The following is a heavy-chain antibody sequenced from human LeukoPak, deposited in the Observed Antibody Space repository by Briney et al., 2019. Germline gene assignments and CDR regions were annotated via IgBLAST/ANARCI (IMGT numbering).Heavy chain of an antibody. D-gene: IGHD3-9*01. V-gene: IGHV3-30*18. CDR2: ISYDGSNK. CDR1: GFTFSTYG. Sequence: PGGSLRLSCAASGFTFSTYGMHWVRQAPGKGLEGVAVISYDGSNKYYVDSVKGRFTVSRDNSKNTLYLQMNSLRAQDTAVYYCAKGVGGYFEWLSIDYWDQGTLVTVSS. CDR3: AKGVGGYFEWLSIDY. J-gene: IGHJ4*02.